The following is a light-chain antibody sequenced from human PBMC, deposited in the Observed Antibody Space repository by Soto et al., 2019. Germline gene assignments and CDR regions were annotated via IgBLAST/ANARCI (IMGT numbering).Light chain of an antibody. CDR3: QQYNNWPRT. Sequence: EIVMTQSPATMSVSPGERATLSCRASQSVSHNLARYRQKPGQAPRLLVYGASTRATGIPARFSGRGAGTEFTLTISSLQSEEFAVYYFQQYNNWPRTFGQGTKVELK. V-gene: IGKV3-15*01. CDR2: GAS. CDR1: QSVSHN. J-gene: IGKJ1*01.